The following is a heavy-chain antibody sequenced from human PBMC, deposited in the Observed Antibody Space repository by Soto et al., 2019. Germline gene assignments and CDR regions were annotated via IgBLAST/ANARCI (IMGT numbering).Heavy chain of an antibody. V-gene: IGHV3-7*01. J-gene: IGHJ3*02. CDR3: ASPGFVVVPAARSPGAFDI. Sequence: GGSLRLSCAASGFTFSSYWMSWVRQAPGKGLEWVANIKQDGSEKYYVDSVKGRFTISRDNAKNSLYLQMNSLRAEDTAVYYCASPGFVVVPAARSPGAFDIWGQGTMVTVSS. CDR1: GFTFSSYW. CDR2: IKQDGSEK. D-gene: IGHD2-2*01.